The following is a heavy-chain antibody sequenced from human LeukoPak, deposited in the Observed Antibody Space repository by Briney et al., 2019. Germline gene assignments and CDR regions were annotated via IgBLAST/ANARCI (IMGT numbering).Heavy chain of an antibody. V-gene: IGHV4-59*01. CDR2: IYYSGST. J-gene: IGHJ2*01. D-gene: IGHD1-14*01. CDR3: ARVRRPNYWYFDL. CDR1: GGSISSYY. Sequence: TSETLSLTCTVSGGSISSYYWSWIRQPPGKGLEWIGYIYYSGSTNYNPSLKSRVTISVDTSKNQFSLKLSSVTAADTAVYYCARVRRPNYWYFDLWGRGTLVTVSS.